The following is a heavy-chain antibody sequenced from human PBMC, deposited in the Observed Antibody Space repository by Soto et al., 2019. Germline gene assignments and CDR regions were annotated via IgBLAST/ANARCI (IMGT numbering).Heavy chain of an antibody. Sequence: SETLSLTCTFSGGSISSYYWSWIRQPPGKGLEWIGYIYYSGSTNYNPSLKSRVTISVDTSKNQFSLKLSSVTAADTAVYYCARLYGFSGFDPWGQGTLVTVSS. J-gene: IGHJ5*02. D-gene: IGHD6-25*01. CDR1: GGSISSYY. V-gene: IGHV4-59*08. CDR2: IYYSGST. CDR3: ARLYGFSGFDP.